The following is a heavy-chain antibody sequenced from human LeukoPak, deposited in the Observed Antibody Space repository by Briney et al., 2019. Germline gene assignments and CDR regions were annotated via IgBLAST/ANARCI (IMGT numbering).Heavy chain of an antibody. CDR3: ATARRLEGYCSSITCLVPYNWLDP. D-gene: IGHD2-2*01. CDR1: GYTFTSHY. V-gene: IGHV1-46*01. CDR2: INPSGGST. J-gene: IGHJ5*02. Sequence: ASVKVSCKASGYTFTSHYMQWVRQAPGQGLEWMGIINPSGGSTSYAQKFQGRVTMTRDTSTSTVYMELRSLRSEDTAVYYCATARRLEGYCSSITCLVPYNWLDPWGQGTLVTVSS.